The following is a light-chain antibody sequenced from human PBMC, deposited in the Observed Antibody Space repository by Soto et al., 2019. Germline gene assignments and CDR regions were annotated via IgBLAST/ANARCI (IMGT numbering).Light chain of an antibody. V-gene: IGLV1-40*01. CDR1: SSNIGAGYD. CDR2: GNI. Sequence: QSVLTQPPSVSGAPGQRVTISCTGSSSNIGAGYDVHWYQQLPGTAPKLLIYGNINRPSWVPDRFSGSKSGTSASLAITGLQAEDEADYYCQSYDISLSGVVFGGGTKLTVL. CDR3: QSYDISLSGVV. J-gene: IGLJ2*01.